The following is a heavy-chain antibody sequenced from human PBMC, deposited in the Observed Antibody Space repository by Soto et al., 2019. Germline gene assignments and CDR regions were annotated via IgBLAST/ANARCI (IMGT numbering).Heavy chain of an antibody. V-gene: IGHV3-23*01. J-gene: IGHJ5*02. CDR3: AKDSIPGPYSSGWVGNWFDP. CDR2: ISGSGAST. CDR1: GFTFNKYA. D-gene: IGHD6-19*01. Sequence: PGGSLRLSCVASGFTFNKYALAWVRQAPGKGLEWVSAISGSGASTYGGDSVKGRFTISRDNSNNTLYLQMNSLRAEDTAVYYCAKDSIPGPYSSGWVGNWFDPWGQGTLVTVSS.